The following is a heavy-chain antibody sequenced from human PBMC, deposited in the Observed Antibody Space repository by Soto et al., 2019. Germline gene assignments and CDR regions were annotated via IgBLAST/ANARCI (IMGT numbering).Heavy chain of an antibody. V-gene: IGHV5-51*01. J-gene: IGHJ4*02. CDR1: GYRFTIYW. Sequence: GESLKISCKGSGYRFTIYWIGWVRQMPGKGLESMGIIYPGNSDTRYSPSFQGQVTISADKSINTAYLQWSSLKASDTAIYYCARRGDDYGGNSILHWGQGTLVTVSS. CDR3: ARRGDDYGGNSILH. D-gene: IGHD4-17*01. CDR2: IYPGNSDT.